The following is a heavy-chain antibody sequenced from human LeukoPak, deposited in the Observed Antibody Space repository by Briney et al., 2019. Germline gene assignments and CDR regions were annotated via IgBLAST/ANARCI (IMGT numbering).Heavy chain of an antibody. D-gene: IGHD3-3*01. CDR3: ARVNYDFWSGVFDP. CDR1: GYTFTSYG. V-gene: IGHV1-18*01. Sequence: SVKVSCKASGYTFTSYGISWVRQAPGQGLEWMGWISAYNGNTNYAQKLQGRVTMTTDTSTSTAYMELRSLRSDDTAVYYCARVNYDFWSGVFDPWGQGTLVTVSS. J-gene: IGHJ5*02. CDR2: ISAYNGNT.